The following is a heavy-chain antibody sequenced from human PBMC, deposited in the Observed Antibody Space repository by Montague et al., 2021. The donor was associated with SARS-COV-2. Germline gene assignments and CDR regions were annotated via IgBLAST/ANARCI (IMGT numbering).Heavy chain of an antibody. Sequence: TLSLTCTVSGGSIRSENYYWSWIRQHPGKGLEWIGYIHYSGSTDYNPSLNSRVSISVDTSKNQFSLKLRSVTAADAAVYFCARDGTAGDWFDPWGQGTRVTVSS. J-gene: IGHJ5*02. CDR3: ARDGTAGDWFDP. CDR2: IHYSGST. D-gene: IGHD1-26*01. CDR1: GGSIRSENYY. V-gene: IGHV4-31*03.